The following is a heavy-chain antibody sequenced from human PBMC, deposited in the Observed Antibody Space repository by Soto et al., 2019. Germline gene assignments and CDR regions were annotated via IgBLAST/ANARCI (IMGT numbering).Heavy chain of an antibody. CDR1: GFTFSSYA. V-gene: IGHV3-23*01. D-gene: IGHD1-7*01. J-gene: IGHJ6*03. Sequence: GSLTLSCAAAGFTFSSYAMSWVRQSPGKGLDWVSSISGSGGSTYYAVSVKSRITVNPDTSKNQFSLHLNSVTPEDTAVYYCAGTTSLQWYYMDVWDKGTTVTVSS. CDR2: ISGSGGST. CDR3: AGTTSLQWYYMDV.